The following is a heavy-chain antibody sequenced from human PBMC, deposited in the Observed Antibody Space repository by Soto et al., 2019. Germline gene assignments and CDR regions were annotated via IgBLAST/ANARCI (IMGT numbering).Heavy chain of an antibody. J-gene: IGHJ4*02. V-gene: IGHV1-69*04. CDR2: IIPILGIA. CDR3: ARDSRTTDPFELRY. CDR1: GGTFSSYT. D-gene: IGHD1-1*01. Sequence: SVKVSCKAAGGTFSSYTISWVRQAPGQGLEWMGRIIPILGIANYAQKFQGRVTITADKSTSTAYMELSSLRSEDTAVYYCARDSRTTDPFELRYWGQGTLVTVSS.